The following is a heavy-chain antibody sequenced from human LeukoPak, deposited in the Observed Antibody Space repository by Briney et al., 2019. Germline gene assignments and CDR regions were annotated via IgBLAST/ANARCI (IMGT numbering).Heavy chain of an antibody. V-gene: IGHV1-2*02. CDR3: ARGNVECIGDICYKRGNWFDP. J-gene: IGHJ5*02. CDR2: INPKSGAT. CDR1: EYTFTDYF. D-gene: IGHD2-8*02. Sequence: ASVKVSCKASEYTFTDYFMHWVRQAPGQGLEWMGWINPKSGATSSARKFQGRVTMTRDTSIGTAYMELSRLRSDDTAVYYCARGNVECIGDICYKRGNWFDPWGQGTLVTVSS.